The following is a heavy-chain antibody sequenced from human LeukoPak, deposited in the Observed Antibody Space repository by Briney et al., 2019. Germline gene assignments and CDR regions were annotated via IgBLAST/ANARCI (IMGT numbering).Heavy chain of an antibody. D-gene: IGHD6-19*01. Sequence: SETLSLTCSVSGDSVSSTCYYWGWIRQPPGKGLEWIGSSYYSGSTDYNPSLKSRVTISVDTAKNQLSLKLSSVTAADTAVYYCAREKYSSGHTGGSFDPWGQGTLVTVSS. CDR2: SYYSGST. CDR1: GDSVSSTCYY. CDR3: AREKYSSGHTGGSFDP. V-gene: IGHV4-39*02. J-gene: IGHJ5*02.